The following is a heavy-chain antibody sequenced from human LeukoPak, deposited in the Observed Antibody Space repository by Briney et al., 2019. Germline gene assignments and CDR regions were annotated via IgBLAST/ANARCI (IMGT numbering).Heavy chain of an antibody. CDR2: INPNSGGT. D-gene: IGHD1-1*01. J-gene: IGHJ4*02. CDR1: GYTFTGYY. CDR3: ARDYELGTPGSAYEYFDN. V-gene: IGHV1-2*02. Sequence: ASVKVSCKASGYTFTGYYMHWVRQAPGQGLEWMGWINPNSGGTSYAQKFQGRVTMTRDTSISTVYMELSSLRSDDTAVYYCARDYELGTPGSAYEYFDNWGQGTLLTVSS.